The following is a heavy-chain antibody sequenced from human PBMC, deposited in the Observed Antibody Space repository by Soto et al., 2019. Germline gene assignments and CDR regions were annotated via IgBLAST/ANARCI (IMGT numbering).Heavy chain of an antibody. CDR3: AFHYVWGTEVEYYFDY. CDR2: IIPIFGTA. D-gene: IGHD3-16*01. CDR1: GGTFSSYA. V-gene: IGHV1-69*01. J-gene: IGHJ4*02. Sequence: QVQLVQSGAEVKKPGSSVKVSCKASGGTFSSYAISWVRQAPGEGLEWMGGIIPIFGTANYAQKFQGRVTITADESTSTAYMELSRLRSEDTAVYYCAFHYVWGTEVEYYFDYWGQGTLVTVSS.